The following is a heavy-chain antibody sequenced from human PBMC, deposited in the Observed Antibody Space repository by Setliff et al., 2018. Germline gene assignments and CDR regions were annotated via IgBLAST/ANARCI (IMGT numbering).Heavy chain of an antibody. J-gene: IGHJ5*02. D-gene: IGHD3-10*01. CDR2: ISGSGGGT. CDR1: GFTFSSYA. Sequence: LRLSCAASGFTFSSYAMSWVRQAPGKGLEWVSAISGSGGGTYYADSVKGRFTISRDNSKNTLYLQMNSLRAEDTAVYYCAKNGFGVVALGVNNWFDPWGQGTLVTVSS. CDR3: AKNGFGVVALGVNNWFDP. V-gene: IGHV3-23*01.